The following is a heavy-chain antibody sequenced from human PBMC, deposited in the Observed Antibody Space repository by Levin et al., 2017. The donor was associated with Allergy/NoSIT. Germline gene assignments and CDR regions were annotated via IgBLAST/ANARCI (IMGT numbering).Heavy chain of an antibody. J-gene: IGHJ4*02. CDR1: GGSISSGDYY. Sequence: KTSETLSLTCTVSGGSISSGDYYWSWIRQPPGKGLEWIGYIYYSGSTYYNPSLKSRVTISVDTSKNQFSLKLSSVTAADTAVYYCARDQPYYYGSGSLGPWGQGTLVTVSS. V-gene: IGHV4-30-4*01. CDR3: ARDQPYYYGSGSLGP. D-gene: IGHD3-10*01. CDR2: IYYSGST.